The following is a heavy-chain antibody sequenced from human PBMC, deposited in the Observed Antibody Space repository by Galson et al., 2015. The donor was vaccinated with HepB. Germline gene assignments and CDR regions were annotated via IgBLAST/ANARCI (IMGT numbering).Heavy chain of an antibody. D-gene: IGHD1-26*01. V-gene: IGHV3-7*01. CDR1: GFTFSSYW. CDR3: ARDNPHPIVGASRGLIDY. CDR2: IKQDGSEK. Sequence: SLRLSCAASGFTFSSYWMSWVRQAPGKGLEWVASIKQDGSEKYYVDSVKGRFTISRDNAKNSLYLQMNSLRAEDTAVYYCARDNPHPIVGASRGLIDYWGQGTLVTVSS. J-gene: IGHJ4*02.